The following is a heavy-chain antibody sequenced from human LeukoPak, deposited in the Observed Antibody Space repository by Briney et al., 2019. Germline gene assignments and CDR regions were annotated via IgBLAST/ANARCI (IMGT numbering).Heavy chain of an antibody. V-gene: IGHV3-23*01. Sequence: GGSLRLSCAASGLTSGIYAMSWVRQAPGKGLEWVSAFSGGGDSFYADSVRGRFSISADRSRNILYLLMNSLRVEDTAVYYCAKEDERHFDLRYWGQGIPVTVSS. CDR3: AKEDERHFDLRY. CDR1: GLTSGIYA. D-gene: IGHD2-15*01. CDR2: FSGGGDS. J-gene: IGHJ4*02.